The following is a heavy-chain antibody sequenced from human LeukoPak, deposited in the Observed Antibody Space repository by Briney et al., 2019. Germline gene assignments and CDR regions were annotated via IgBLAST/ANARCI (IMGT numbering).Heavy chain of an antibody. CDR3: ARDARNGYIPYRYFDL. J-gene: IGHJ2*01. CDR1: GYIFISYA. Sequence: ASVKVSCKASGYIFISYAMHWVRQAPGQRLEWMGSINAGTGNTKYSQEFQGRVTITRDTSASTAYMELRSLRSDDTAVYYCARDARNGYIPYRYFDLWGRGTLVTVSS. D-gene: IGHD5-24*01. CDR2: INAGTGNT. V-gene: IGHV1-3*01.